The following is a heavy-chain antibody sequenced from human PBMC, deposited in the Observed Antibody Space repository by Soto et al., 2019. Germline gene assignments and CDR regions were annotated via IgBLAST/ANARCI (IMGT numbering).Heavy chain of an antibody. V-gene: IGHV3-48*02. J-gene: IGHJ4*02. Sequence: PGGSLRLSCAASGFTFSSYSMNWVRQAPGKGLEWVSYITSSSTTIYYADSVKGRFTISRDNADNSLYLQMNSLRDEDTAVYYCARGPRTYSGSWYPDYWGQGTLVTVSS. CDR3: ARGPRTYSGSWYPDY. CDR2: ITSSSTTI. CDR1: GFTFSSYS. D-gene: IGHD6-13*01.